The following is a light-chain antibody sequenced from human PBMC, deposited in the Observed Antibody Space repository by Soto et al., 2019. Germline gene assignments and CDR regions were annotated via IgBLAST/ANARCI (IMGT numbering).Light chain of an antibody. J-gene: IGKJ5*01. Sequence: EIVLTQSPGTLSLSPGERATLSFRASQSVSNNYLAWYQQKPGQAPRLLIYGASNRATGIPDRFSGSGSGTDFTLTISSLEPEDFAVYYCQQRSNWPSDFGQGTRLEIK. CDR1: QSVSNNY. CDR3: QQRSNWPSD. CDR2: GAS. V-gene: IGKV3D-20*02.